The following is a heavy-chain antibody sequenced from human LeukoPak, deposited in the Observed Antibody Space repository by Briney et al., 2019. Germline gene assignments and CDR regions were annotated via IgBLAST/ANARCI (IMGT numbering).Heavy chain of an antibody. Sequence: PSETLSLTCTVSGGSVSSHYWSWIRQPPGKGLEWSGNIFYSGSTYYSPSVKSRVTISLDTSRNQFSLKLNSVTAADTAVYYCAKSNGYGLVDIWGQGTMVTVSS. CDR2: IFYSGST. D-gene: IGHD3-10*01. V-gene: IGHV4-59*02. CDR1: GGSVSSHY. CDR3: AKSNGYGLVDI. J-gene: IGHJ3*02.